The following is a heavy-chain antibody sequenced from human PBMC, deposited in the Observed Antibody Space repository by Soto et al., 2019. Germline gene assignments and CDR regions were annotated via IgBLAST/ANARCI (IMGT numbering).Heavy chain of an antibody. V-gene: IGHV1-46*01. CDR2: TDPSGVST. D-gene: IGHD3-16*01. J-gene: IGHJ5*02. CDR3: ARSPPWGSALGGWFDP. CDR1: GYTFTSYC. Sequence: ASVKVSCKASGYTFTSYCLHWVRQAPGQGLEWMGITDPSGVSTSYAQKFQGRVTMTRDTSTSTVYMELSSLRSDDTAIYFCARSPPWGSALGGWFDPWGKGTLVTVSS.